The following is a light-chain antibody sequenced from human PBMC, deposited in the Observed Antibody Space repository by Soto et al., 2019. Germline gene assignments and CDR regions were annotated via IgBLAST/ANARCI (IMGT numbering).Light chain of an antibody. CDR2: AAS. CDR3: QQTYISPET. V-gene: IGKV1-39*01. Sequence: DIQMTQSPSSLSASVGDRVTITCRASQSISNYLNWFQHKPGNPPKLLIYAASILQGGVPSRFSGRGSGTDFTLTISSLQPEDFATYYFQQTYISPETFGQGTKVEI. CDR1: QSISNY. J-gene: IGKJ1*01.